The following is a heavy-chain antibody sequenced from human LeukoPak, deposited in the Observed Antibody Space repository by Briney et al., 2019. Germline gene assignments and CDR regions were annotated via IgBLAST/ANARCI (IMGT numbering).Heavy chain of an antibody. Sequence: SVKVSCKASGGTFSSYAISWVRQAPGQGLEWMGGIIPIFGTANYAQKFQGRVTITADESTSTAYMELSSLRSEDTAVYYCARALLYCSSTSCYRLYYYYYYMGVWGKGTTVTVSS. J-gene: IGHJ6*03. CDR1: GGTFSSYA. CDR2: IIPIFGTA. CDR3: ARALLYCSSTSCYRLYYYYYYMGV. V-gene: IGHV1-69*13. D-gene: IGHD2-2*02.